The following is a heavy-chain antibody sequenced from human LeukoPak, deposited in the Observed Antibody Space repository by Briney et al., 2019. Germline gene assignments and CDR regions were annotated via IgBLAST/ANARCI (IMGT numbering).Heavy chain of an antibody. J-gene: IGHJ4*02. Sequence: PGGSLRLSCAASGFTFSSYAMHWVRQAPGKGLEWVAVISYDGSNKYYADSVKGRFTISRDNSKNTLYLQMNSLRAEDTAVYYCARDDLLRLGELSFDYWGQGTLVTVSS. CDR3: ARDDLLRLGELSFDY. D-gene: IGHD3-16*02. CDR2: ISYDGSNK. CDR1: GFTFSSYA. V-gene: IGHV3-30-3*01.